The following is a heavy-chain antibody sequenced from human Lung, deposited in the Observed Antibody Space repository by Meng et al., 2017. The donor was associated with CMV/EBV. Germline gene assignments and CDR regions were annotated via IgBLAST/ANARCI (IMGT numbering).Heavy chain of an antibody. CDR2: IRYDGSNK. J-gene: IGHJ6*02. CDR1: GFTFSSYG. V-gene: IGHV3-30*02. CDR3: AKDQREKYCSRTSCDASYYYYGMDV. Sequence: GESXKISCAASGFTFSSYGMHWVRQAPGKGLEWVAFIRYDGSNKYYADSVKGRFTISRDNSKNTLYLQMNSLRAEDTAVYYCAKDQREKYCSRTSCDASYYYYGMDVWXQGTXVTVSS. D-gene: IGHD2-2*01.